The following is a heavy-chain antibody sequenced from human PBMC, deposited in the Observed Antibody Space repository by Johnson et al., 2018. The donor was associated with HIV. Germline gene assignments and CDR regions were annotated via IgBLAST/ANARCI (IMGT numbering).Heavy chain of an antibody. CDR1: GFTFDDYA. D-gene: IGHD5-18*01. Sequence: VQLVESGGVVVQPGGSLRLSCAASGFTFDDYAMHWVRQAPGKGLEWVSLISWDGGSTYYADSVKGRFTISRDNSKNTLYLQMNSLRAEDTAGYYCARLPSGYSRDDLDIWGQGTMVTVSS. CDR2: ISWDGGST. J-gene: IGHJ3*02. CDR3: ARLPSGYSRDDLDI. V-gene: IGHV3-43D*03.